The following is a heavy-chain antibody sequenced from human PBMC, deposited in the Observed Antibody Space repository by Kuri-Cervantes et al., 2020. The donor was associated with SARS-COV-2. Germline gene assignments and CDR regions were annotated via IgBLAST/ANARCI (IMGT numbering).Heavy chain of an antibody. J-gene: IGHJ3*02. V-gene: IGHV3-23*01. CDR2: ISGSGGST. CDR3: AKDKWVTTKFVCAFDI. CDR1: GFTLRSYT. D-gene: IGHD4-17*01. Sequence: GESLKISCVASGFTLRSYTVQWVRQPPGKGLEWVSAISGSGGSTYYADSVKGLFTISRDNSKNTLHQQMNSLGAEDTAVYYCAKDKWVTTKFVCAFDIWGQGTMVTVSS.